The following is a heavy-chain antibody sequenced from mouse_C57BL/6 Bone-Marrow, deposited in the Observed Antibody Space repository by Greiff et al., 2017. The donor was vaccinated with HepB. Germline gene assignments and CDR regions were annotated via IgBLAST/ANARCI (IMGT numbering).Heavy chain of an antibody. V-gene: IGHV5-17*01. J-gene: IGHJ3*01. CDR3: ATTMIRRAWFAY. CDR2: ISSGSSTI. CDR1: GFTFSDYG. D-gene: IGHD2-4*01. Sequence: EVKVVESGGGLVKPGGSLKLSCAASGFTFSDYGMHWVRQAPEKGLEWVAYISSGSSTIYYADTVKGRFTISRDNAKNTLFLQMNSLRSEDTAMYYCATTMIRRAWFAYWGQGTLVTVSA.